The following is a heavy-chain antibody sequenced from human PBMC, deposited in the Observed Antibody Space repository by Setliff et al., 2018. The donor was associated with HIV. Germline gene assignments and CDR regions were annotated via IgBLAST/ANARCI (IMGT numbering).Heavy chain of an antibody. Sequence: SETLSLTCTVSGGSINSHYWSWIRQPPGKGLEWIGYSHYSGSPHYNPSLKSRVTISVDTSKNQFSLKLSSVTAADTAVYYCARDYCGGDCYFPYYYYGMDVWGQGTTVTVSS. CDR2: SHYSGSP. J-gene: IGHJ6*02. CDR1: GGSINSHY. D-gene: IGHD2-21*02. V-gene: IGHV4-59*11. CDR3: ARDYCGGDCYFPYYYYGMDV.